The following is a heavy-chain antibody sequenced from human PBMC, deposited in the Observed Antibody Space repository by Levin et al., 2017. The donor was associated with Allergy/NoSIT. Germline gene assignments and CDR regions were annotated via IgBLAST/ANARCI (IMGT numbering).Heavy chain of an antibody. CDR3: AKKKEGGNSWPRGYFDY. Sequence: GGSLRLSCAASGFTFSSYAMSWVRQAPGKGLEWVSTISGDGGSTYYVDSVKGRFTISRDNSKNTLYLQMNSLRAEDTAVYYCAKKKEGGNSWPRGYFDYWGQGTLVTVSS. D-gene: IGHD6-13*01. J-gene: IGHJ4*02. CDR2: ISGDGGST. CDR1: GFTFSSYA. V-gene: IGHV3-23*01.